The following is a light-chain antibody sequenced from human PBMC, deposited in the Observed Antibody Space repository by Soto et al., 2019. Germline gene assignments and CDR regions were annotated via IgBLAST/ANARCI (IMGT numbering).Light chain of an antibody. CDR1: QSVSSSY. CDR2: EAS. CDR3: XXYGSSPPT. V-gene: IGKV3-20*01. Sequence: EIVLTQSPGTLSLSPGERATLSCRASQSVSSSYVAWYQQKPGQAPRLLIYEASIRAIVIPDRFSGSGSGXXXXXXXXXXXXXXXXVYHCXXYGSSPPTFGQGSKVEIK. J-gene: IGKJ1*01.